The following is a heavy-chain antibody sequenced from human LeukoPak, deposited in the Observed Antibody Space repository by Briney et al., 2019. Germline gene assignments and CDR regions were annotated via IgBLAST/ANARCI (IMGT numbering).Heavy chain of an antibody. V-gene: IGHV1-18*01. CDR1: GYTFTSYG. CDR2: ISAYNGNT. D-gene: IGHD3-22*01. CDR3: ARDRLHYYDSSGFDI. J-gene: IGHJ3*02. Sequence: ASVKVSCKASGYTFTSYGISWVRQAPGQGLEWMGWISAYNGNTNYAQKLQGRVTMTRDMSTRTVYMDLSSLRSEDTAIYYCARDRLHYYDSSGFDIWGQGTMVTVSS.